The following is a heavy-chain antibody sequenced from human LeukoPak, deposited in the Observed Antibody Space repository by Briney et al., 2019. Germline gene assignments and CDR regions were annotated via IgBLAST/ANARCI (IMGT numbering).Heavy chain of an antibody. CDR3: AGGGYCTSNSCYGIDY. CDR1: GGSISSYY. Sequence: SETLSLTCTVSGGSISSYYWSWTRQTAGKGLEWIGRIYISGAINYNPSLKSRITISLDKSKNQFSLKLSSVTAADTAVYYCAGGGYCTSNSCYGIDYWGQGTLVTVSS. CDR2: IYISGAI. J-gene: IGHJ4*02. D-gene: IGHD2-2*01. V-gene: IGHV4-4*07.